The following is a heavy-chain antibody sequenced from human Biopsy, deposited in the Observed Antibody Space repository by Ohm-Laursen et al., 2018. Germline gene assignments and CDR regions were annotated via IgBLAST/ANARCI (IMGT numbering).Heavy chain of an antibody. D-gene: IGHD5-24*01. J-gene: IGHJ4*02. CDR3: ARHDGNGPFALDS. CDR1: GGSISSGGYY. Sequence: SDTLSLTCTVSGGSISSGGYYWGWIRQHPGKGLEWIGSVYHSGTTYYSPSLKSRVTISVDASKNQLSLKVTSVTAADTAAYYCARHDGNGPFALDSWGQGTLVTVSS. CDR2: VYHSGTT. V-gene: IGHV4-39*01.